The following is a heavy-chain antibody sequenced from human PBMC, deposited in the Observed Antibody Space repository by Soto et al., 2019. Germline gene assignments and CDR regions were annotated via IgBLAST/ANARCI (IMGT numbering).Heavy chain of an antibody. CDR2: IYYSGRT. J-gene: IGHJ4*02. CDR1: GGSISSYY. Sequence: QVHLQESGPGLVKPSETLSLTCTVSGGSISSYYWSWIRQPPGKGLEWIGYIYYSGRTNYNPSLKSRDTISVDTSKNQFSLKLTSVTAADTAVYYCARHPTVTEYYFDYWGQGTLVTVSS. V-gene: IGHV4-59*08. D-gene: IGHD4-17*01. CDR3: ARHPTVTEYYFDY.